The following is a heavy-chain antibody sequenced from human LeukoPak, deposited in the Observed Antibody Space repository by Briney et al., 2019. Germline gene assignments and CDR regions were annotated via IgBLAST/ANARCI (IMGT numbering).Heavy chain of an antibody. D-gene: IGHD2-2*02. CDR1: GGSISNYY. V-gene: IGHV4-34*01. Sequence: SETLSLTCTVSGGSISNYYWSWIRQPPGKGLEWIGEINHSGSTNYNPSLKSRVTISVDTSKNQFSLKLSSVTAADTAVYYCKVVVPAAIRDYWGQGTLVTVSS. J-gene: IGHJ4*02. CDR3: KVVVPAAIRDY. CDR2: INHSGST.